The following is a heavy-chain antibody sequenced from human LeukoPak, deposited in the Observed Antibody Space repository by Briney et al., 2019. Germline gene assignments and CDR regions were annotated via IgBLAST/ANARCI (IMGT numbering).Heavy chain of an antibody. D-gene: IGHD3-3*02. Sequence: PSETLSLTCSVSGGSISSYYWSWIRQPPGKGLEWIGYIYYSGSTNYNPSLKSRVTISVDTSKNQFSLKLSSVTAADTAVYYCARAFYPGYYSYMAVWGKGTTVTVSS. CDR3: ARAFYPGYYSYMAV. V-gene: IGHV4-59*01. J-gene: IGHJ6*03. CDR1: GGSISSYY. CDR2: IYYSGST.